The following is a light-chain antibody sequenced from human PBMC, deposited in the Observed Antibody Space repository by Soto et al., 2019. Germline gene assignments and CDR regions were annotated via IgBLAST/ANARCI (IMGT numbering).Light chain of an antibody. CDR3: CSYAGSYTLV. V-gene: IGLV2-11*01. CDR2: DVN. J-gene: IGLJ7*01. CDR1: SSDVGDYHY. Sequence: QSALTQPRSVSGSPGQSVTLSCTGTSSDVGDYHYVSWYQHHPGKAPKIIIFDVNQRPSGVPDRFSGSKSGNTASLTISGLQTEDEADYYCCSYAGSYTLVFGGGTQLTVL.